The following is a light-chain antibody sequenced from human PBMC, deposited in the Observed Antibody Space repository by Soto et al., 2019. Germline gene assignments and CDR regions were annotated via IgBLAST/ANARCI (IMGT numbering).Light chain of an antibody. J-gene: IGKJ2*01. CDR2: LGS. Sequence: DIVMTQSPLSLPVTPGEPASISCRSSQSLPHSNGYNYLDWYLQKPGQSPQLLIYLGSNRASGVPDRFSGSGSGTDFTLKISRVEAEDVGVYYCMQALQTRYTFGQGTKLEIK. V-gene: IGKV2-28*01. CDR3: MQALQTRYT. CDR1: QSLPHSNGYNY.